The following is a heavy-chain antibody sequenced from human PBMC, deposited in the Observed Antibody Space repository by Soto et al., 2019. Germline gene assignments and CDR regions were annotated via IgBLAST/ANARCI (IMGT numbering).Heavy chain of an antibody. V-gene: IGHV3-30*19. CDR1: TFSSYS. D-gene: IGHD2-15*01. CDR3: ARDRSQNWFDP. CDR2: ISYDGSNK. Sequence: TFSSYSMNWVRQAPGKGLEWVAVISYDGSNKYYADSVKGRFTISRDNSKNTLYLQMNSLRAEDTAVYYCARDRSQNWFDPWGQGTLVTVSS. J-gene: IGHJ5*02.